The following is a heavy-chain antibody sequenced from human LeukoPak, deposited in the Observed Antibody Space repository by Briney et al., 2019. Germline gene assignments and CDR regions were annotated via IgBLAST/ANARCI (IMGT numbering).Heavy chain of an antibody. CDR1: GFTFSSYA. J-gene: IGHJ4*02. Sequence: PGGSLRLSCAASGFTFSSYAMHWVRQAPGKGLEWVAVISYDGSNKYYADSVKGRFTISRDNSKNTLYLQMNSLRAEDTAVYYCKGGPKARNLHSSGLAYYLDYWGQGTLVTVSS. D-gene: IGHD6-19*01. CDR2: ISYDGSNK. CDR3: KGGPKARNLHSSGLAYYLDY. V-gene: IGHV3-30*04.